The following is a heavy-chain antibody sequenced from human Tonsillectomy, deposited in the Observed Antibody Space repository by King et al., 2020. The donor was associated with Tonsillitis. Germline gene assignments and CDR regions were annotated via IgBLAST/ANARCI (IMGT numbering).Heavy chain of an antibody. V-gene: IGHV1-46*01. CDR2: INPSGGTT. Sequence: QLVQSGAEVKKPGASVKVSCKASGYTFTSYYKHWVRQAPGQGLEWMGMINPSGGTTSYAQKFQGRVTMTRDTSTNTVYMELSSLRSEDTAVYYCARDRPCSSASCYGGSWFDPWGQGTLVTVCS. J-gene: IGHJ5*02. CDR3: ARDRPCSSASCYGGSWFDP. D-gene: IGHD2-2*01. CDR1: GYTFTSYY.